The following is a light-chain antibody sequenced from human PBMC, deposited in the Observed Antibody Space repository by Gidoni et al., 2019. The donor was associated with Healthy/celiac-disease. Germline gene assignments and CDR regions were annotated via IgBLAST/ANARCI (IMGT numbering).Light chain of an antibody. Sequence: EIVLTQSPGTLSLSPGETATLSCRASQSVSSNYLAWYQQKPGQRPRLLIYGTSTRATGIPDRFSGSGSGTDFTLTISRLEPEDFAVYYCQQHGGSTRWTFGQGTKVEIK. CDR2: GTS. J-gene: IGKJ1*01. CDR1: QSVSSNY. V-gene: IGKV3-20*01. CDR3: QQHGGSTRWT.